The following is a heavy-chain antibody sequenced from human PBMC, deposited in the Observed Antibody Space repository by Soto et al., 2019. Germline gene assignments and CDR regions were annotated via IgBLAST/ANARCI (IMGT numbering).Heavy chain of an antibody. CDR3: ARDRYSGSYSYFDY. CDR1: GGTFSSYA. CDR2: IIPIFGTA. D-gene: IGHD1-26*01. J-gene: IGHJ4*02. Sequence: ASVKVSCKASGGTFSSYAISWVRQAPGQGLEWMGGIIPIFGTANYTQKFQGRVTITADESTSTAYMELSSLRSEDTAVYYCARDRYSGSYSYFDYWGQGTLVTVS. V-gene: IGHV1-69*13.